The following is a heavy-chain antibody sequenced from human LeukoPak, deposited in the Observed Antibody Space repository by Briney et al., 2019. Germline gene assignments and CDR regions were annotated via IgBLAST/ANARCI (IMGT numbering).Heavy chain of an antibody. CDR3: ARDPGYCSGGNCNYYYYHYMDV. CDR2: ITRSSIYK. Sequence: GGSLRLSCAASGFTFSSYSINWVRQAPGKGLEWVSSITRSSIYKYYADSVKGRFTISRDNAKNSLYLQMNSLRAEDTAVYYCARDPGYCSGGNCNYYYYHYMDVWGKGTTVTVSS. CDR1: GFTFSSYS. J-gene: IGHJ6*03. D-gene: IGHD2-15*01. V-gene: IGHV3-21*01.